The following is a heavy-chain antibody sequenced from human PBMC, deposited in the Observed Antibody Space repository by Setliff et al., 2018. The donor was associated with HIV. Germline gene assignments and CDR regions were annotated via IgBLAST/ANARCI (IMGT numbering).Heavy chain of an antibody. CDR3: ASPQGANQLLWSFDY. V-gene: IGHV4-61*08. J-gene: IGHJ4*02. Sequence: PSETLSLTCTVSGGSISSGGYYWSWIRQPPGKGLEWIGNIYSSGSTNYNPSLKSRVTMSLDTSKNQVSLKLTPVTAPDTAVYYCASPQGANQLLWSFDYWGQGTLVTVSS. D-gene: IGHD2-2*01. CDR1: GGSISSGGYY. CDR2: IYSSGST.